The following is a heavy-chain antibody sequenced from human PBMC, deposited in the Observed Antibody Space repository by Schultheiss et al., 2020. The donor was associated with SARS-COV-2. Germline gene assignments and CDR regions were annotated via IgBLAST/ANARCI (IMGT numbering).Heavy chain of an antibody. J-gene: IGHJ4*02. CDR3: ARDGQITMVRGVVTWADY. CDR1: GYTFTSHG. D-gene: IGHD3-10*01. CDR2: INPYNENT. V-gene: IGHV1-18*04. Sequence: ASVKVSCKTSGYTFTSHGISWVRQAPGQGLEWMGWINPYNENTKYGQKVQGRVTMTTDTSTSTAYMELRSLRSDDTAVYYCARDGQITMVRGVVTWADYWGQGTLVTVSS.